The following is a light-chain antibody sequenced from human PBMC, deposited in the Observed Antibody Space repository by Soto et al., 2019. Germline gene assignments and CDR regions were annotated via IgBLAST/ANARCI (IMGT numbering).Light chain of an antibody. J-gene: IGKJ4*01. CDR3: LQYGGLPLT. Sequence: EIVLTQSPGTLSLSPGERATLSCRASQSVHNNYLAWYQQRLGQPPRLVISIASNRATGISDRFSGSGSGTDLILTIRRLEPADSAVYYCLQYGGLPLTFGGGTKVEI. V-gene: IGKV3-20*01. CDR2: IAS. CDR1: QSVHNNY.